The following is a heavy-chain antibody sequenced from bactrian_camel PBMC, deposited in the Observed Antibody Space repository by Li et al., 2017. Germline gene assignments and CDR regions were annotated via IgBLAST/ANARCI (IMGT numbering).Heavy chain of an antibody. D-gene: IGHD7*01. J-gene: IGHJ4*01. CDR1: AEKYNHYC. CDR2: IDSDGSHT. Sequence: HVQLVESGGGSVQAGGSLRLSCVASAEKYNHYCMGWFRQAPGKEREEVARIDSDGSHTYAASIEGRFTISQDNAKNTLYLQMDNLKPEDTAMYYCAGGQRNQYVEFPLRAPEYTYWGQGTQVTVS. V-gene: IGHV3S5*01. CDR3: AGGQRNQYVEFPLRAPEYTY.